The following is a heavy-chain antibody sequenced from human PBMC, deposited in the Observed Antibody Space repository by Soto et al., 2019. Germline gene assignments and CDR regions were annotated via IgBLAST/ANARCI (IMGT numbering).Heavy chain of an antibody. D-gene: IGHD3-16*01. CDR3: ARHQGLTSSENWFDP. V-gene: IGHV1-18*01. CDR1: GYTFFTYD. Sequence: ASVKVSCKASGYTFFTYDISWVRQAPGQGLEWMGWISTYSGDTKYAQKFQGRVTMTTDTSTTTAYLELRSLRSDDTAVYYCARHQGLTSSENWFDPWGQGTLVTVSS. CDR2: ISTYSGDT. J-gene: IGHJ5*02.